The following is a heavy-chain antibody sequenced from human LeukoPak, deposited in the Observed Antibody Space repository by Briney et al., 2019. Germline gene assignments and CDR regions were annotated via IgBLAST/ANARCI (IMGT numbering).Heavy chain of an antibody. V-gene: IGHV5-51*01. J-gene: IGHJ4*02. CDR1: GYSFTTYW. CDR2: IYPGDSDT. CDR3: ARYAGDNSNAGDY. D-gene: IGHD4-11*01. Sequence: PGESLKISCKGSGYSFTTYWIAWVRQMPGKGLELMGIIYPGDSDTRYIPPFQGQVTISADKSLNTAFLQWSSLKASDTAVYYCARYAGDNSNAGDYWGQGTLVTVSS.